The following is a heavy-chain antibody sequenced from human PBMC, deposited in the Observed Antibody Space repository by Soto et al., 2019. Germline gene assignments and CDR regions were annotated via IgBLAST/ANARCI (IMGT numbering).Heavy chain of an antibody. CDR3: TRHKAARPFDY. Sequence: HPGGSLRLSCAASGFTFSGSAMHWVRQASGKGLEWVGRIRSKANSYATAYAASVKGRLTISRDDSKNTAYLQMNSLKTEDTAVYYCTRHKAARPFDYWGQGTLVTVSS. D-gene: IGHD6-6*01. CDR1: GFTFSGSA. V-gene: IGHV3-73*01. J-gene: IGHJ4*02. CDR2: IRSKANSYAT.